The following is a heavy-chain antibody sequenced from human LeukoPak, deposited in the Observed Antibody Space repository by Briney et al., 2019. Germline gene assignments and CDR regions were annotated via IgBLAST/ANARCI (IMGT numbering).Heavy chain of an antibody. CDR3: AKPLSVASGTDFDY. J-gene: IGHJ4*02. CDR1: GFTFSIYE. V-gene: IGHV3-48*03. CDR2: ISSIGTTI. D-gene: IGHD6-13*01. Sequence: QPGGSLRLSCAASGFTFSIYEMNWVRQAPGKGLEWVSYISSIGTTIYYADSVKGRFTISRDNAKNSLYLQMNSLRAEDTAIYYCAKPLSVASGTDFDYWGQGTLVTVSS.